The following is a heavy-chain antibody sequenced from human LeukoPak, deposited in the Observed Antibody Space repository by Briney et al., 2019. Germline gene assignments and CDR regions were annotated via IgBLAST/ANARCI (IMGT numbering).Heavy chain of an antibody. D-gene: IGHD2-15*01. Sequence: GGSLRLSCAPSGFTFSIYGMHWVRQAPGKGLEWVASIKQDGSEKGYVDSVKGRFAISRDNAKNSLYLQMDTLRAEDTAVYYCVRNGGHFDFWGQGTLVTVSS. J-gene: IGHJ4*02. CDR2: IKQDGSEK. V-gene: IGHV3-7*05. CDR1: GFTFSIYG. CDR3: VRNGGHFDF.